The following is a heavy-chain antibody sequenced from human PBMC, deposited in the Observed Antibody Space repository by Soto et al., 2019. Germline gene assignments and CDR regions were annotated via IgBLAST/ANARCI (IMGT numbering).Heavy chain of an antibody. D-gene: IGHD3-3*01. CDR1: GFTFSSYG. V-gene: IGHV3-30*18. Sequence: QVQLVESGGGVVQPGRSLRLSCAASGFTFSSYGMHWVRQAPGKGLEWVAVISYDGSNKYYADSVKGRFTISRDNSKNTLYLQMNSLRDEDTAVYYCAKPHDFWSGYYRGKYFDYWGQGTLVTVSS. CDR3: AKPHDFWSGYYRGKYFDY. CDR2: ISYDGSNK. J-gene: IGHJ4*02.